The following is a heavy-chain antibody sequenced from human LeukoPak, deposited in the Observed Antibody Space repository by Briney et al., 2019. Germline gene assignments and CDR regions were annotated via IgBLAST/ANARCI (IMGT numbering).Heavy chain of an antibody. CDR1: GLTFSSYW. Sequence: GGSLRLSCAASGLTFSSYWIHWVRHVPGKGLVWVSRIHGDGRTTTYADSVKGRFTISRDNAKNTLYLQMNSLRAEDTAVYYCARDNGENYHTAFDYWGQGTLVTVSS. J-gene: IGHJ4*02. CDR2: IHGDGRTT. CDR3: ARDNGENYHTAFDY. D-gene: IGHD2-8*01. V-gene: IGHV3-74*01.